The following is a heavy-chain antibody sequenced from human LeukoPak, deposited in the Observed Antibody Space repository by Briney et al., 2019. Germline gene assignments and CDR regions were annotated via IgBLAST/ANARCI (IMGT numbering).Heavy chain of an antibody. J-gene: IGHJ4*02. V-gene: IGHV3-23*01. CDR2: ISGSGGST. D-gene: IGHD2-2*01. Sequence: PGGSLRLSCAASGFTFSSYAMSWVRQAPGKGLEWVSAISGSGGSTYYADSVKGRFTISRDNSKNTLYLQMNSLRAEDTAVYYCAKVGGGYCSSTSCYLDYWGQGTLVTVSS. CDR3: AKVGGGYCSSTSCYLDY. CDR1: GFTFSSYA.